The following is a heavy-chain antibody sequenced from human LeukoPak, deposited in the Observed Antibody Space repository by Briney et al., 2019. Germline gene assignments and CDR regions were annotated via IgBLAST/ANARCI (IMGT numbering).Heavy chain of an antibody. Sequence: ASVKVSCKASGYTFTGYYMHWVRQAPGQGLEWMAWINPNSGGTNYAQNFQGRVTMTRDTSISTAYMELSRLRSDDTAVYYCARGHPWNRVAATLGSRYSMDVWGKGTTVTISS. CDR3: ARGHPWNRVAATLGSRYSMDV. D-gene: IGHD2-15*01. CDR2: INPNSGGT. CDR1: GYTFTGYY. V-gene: IGHV1-2*02. J-gene: IGHJ6*03.